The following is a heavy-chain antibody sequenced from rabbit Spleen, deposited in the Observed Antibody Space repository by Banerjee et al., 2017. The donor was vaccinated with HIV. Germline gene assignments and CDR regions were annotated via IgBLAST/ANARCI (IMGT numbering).Heavy chain of an antibody. J-gene: IGHJ4*01. CDR1: GIDFSRGYD. D-gene: IGHD8-1*01. V-gene: IGHV1S43*01. CDR3: ARDGAGGSYFAL. CDR2: IDPVFGFT. Sequence: QQQLVESGGGLVKPGASLTLTCKASGIDFSRGYDMCWVRLAPGKGLEWIGYIDPVFGFTNYANSVKGRFTISRDNAQNTVFLQMTSLPAADTATYFCARDGAGGSYFALWGPGTLVTVS.